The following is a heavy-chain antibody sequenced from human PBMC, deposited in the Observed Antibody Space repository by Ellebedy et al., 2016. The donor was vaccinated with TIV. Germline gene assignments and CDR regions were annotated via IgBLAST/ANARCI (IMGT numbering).Heavy chain of an antibody. J-gene: IGHJ4*02. V-gene: IGHV3-23*01. CDR2: INANGVSI. D-gene: IGHD3-22*01. Sequence: GESLKISCAASGFTFSSYAMSWVRQAPGQGLEWVSGINANGVSIAYADSVKGRFTISRDNSKDTLFLQMNSLRAEDTAVYYCAKGRGRGSDSSAPRYYFDYWGLGTLVTVSS. CDR3: AKGRGRGSDSSAPRYYFDY. CDR1: GFTFSSYA.